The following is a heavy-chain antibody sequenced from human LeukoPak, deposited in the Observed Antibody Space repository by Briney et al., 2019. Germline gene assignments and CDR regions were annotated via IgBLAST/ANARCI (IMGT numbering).Heavy chain of an antibody. Sequence: GRSLRLSCAASGFTFSSYGMHWVRQAPGKGLEWVAVIWDDGSNKYYTDSVKGRFTISRDNSKNTLYLQMNSLRAEDTAVYYCARDPGRVPAAMGAFDIWGQGTMVTVSS. J-gene: IGHJ3*02. CDR3: ARDPGRVPAAMGAFDI. V-gene: IGHV3-33*01. CDR2: IWDDGSNK. CDR1: GFTFSSYG. D-gene: IGHD2-2*01.